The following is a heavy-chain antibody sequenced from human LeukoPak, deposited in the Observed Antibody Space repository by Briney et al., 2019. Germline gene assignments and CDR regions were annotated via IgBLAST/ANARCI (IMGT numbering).Heavy chain of an antibody. J-gene: IGHJ4*02. CDR1: GYTLTELS. D-gene: IGHD3-16*02. CDR3: ARDLNDYVWGSYRYFDY. CDR2: FDPEDGET. V-gene: IGHV1-24*01. Sequence: ASVKVSCKVSGYTLTELSMHWVRQAPGKGLEWMGGFDPEDGETIYAQKFQGRVTMTEDTSTDTAYMELSSLRAEDTAVYYCARDLNDYVWGSYRYFDYWGQGTLVTVSS.